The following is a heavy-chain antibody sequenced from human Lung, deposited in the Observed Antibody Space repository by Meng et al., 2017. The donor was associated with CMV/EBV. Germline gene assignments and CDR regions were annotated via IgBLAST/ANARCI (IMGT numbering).Heavy chain of an antibody. V-gene: IGHV1-2*02. CDR3: ARGEISIAAGRFIDYWYFDP. J-gene: IGHJ2*01. CDR1: GYTFTDYY. Sequence: SVXVSXXASGYTFTDYYMHWVRQAPGQGLEWMGWINPNNGDTNYARKFQGRVTVTRDTSLTTAYVERSRLRSDDTAGYYCARGEISIAAGRFIDYWYFDPWGLGTLVTVSS. D-gene: IGHD6-13*01. CDR2: INPNNGDT.